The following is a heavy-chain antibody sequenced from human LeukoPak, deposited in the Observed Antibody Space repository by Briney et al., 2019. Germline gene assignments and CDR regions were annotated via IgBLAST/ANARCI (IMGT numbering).Heavy chain of an antibody. Sequence: PGGSLRLSCAVSGLNFRSFWMSWVRQAPGKGLEWVSAISGGAERTYYAESVKGRFSISRDNSKNTVYLQTNTLRAEDTAVYYRAKESPYGSPRQYYFDYWGQGTLVTVSS. CDR3: AKESPYGSPRQYYFDY. D-gene: IGHD3-10*01. CDR2: ISGGAERT. V-gene: IGHV3-23*01. J-gene: IGHJ4*02. CDR1: GLNFRSFW.